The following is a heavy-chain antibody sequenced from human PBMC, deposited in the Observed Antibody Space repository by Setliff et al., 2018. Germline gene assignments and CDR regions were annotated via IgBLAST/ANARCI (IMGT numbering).Heavy chain of an antibody. V-gene: IGHV4-61*02. Sequence: SSETLSLTCTVSGGSISSGSYYWSWIRQPAGKGLEWIGRIYTSGSTNYNPSLKSRVTISVDTSKNQFSLKLSSVTAADTAVYYCARGGWYSSSWYWYYDSSGYYLFDYWGQGTLVTVSS. CDR3: ARGGWYSSSWYWYYDSSGYYLFDY. CDR2: IYTSGST. CDR1: GGSISSGSYY. D-gene: IGHD3-22*01. J-gene: IGHJ4*02.